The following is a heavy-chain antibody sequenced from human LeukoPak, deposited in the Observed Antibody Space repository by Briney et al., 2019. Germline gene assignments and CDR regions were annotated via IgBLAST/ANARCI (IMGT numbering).Heavy chain of an antibody. D-gene: IGHD3-3*01. CDR1: RYTFTGYY. CDR2: INPNSGGT. J-gene: IGHJ4*02. Sequence: ASVKVSCKASRYTFTGYYMHWVRQAPGQGLEWMGWINPNSGGTKYAQKFQGRVTMTRDTSISTAYMELSRLRSDDTAVYYCARDNFWSGYYIDYWGQGTLVTVSS. V-gene: IGHV1-2*02. CDR3: ARDNFWSGYYIDY.